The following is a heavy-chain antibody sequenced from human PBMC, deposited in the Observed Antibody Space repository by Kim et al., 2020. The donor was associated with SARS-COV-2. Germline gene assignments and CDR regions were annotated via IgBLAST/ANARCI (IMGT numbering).Heavy chain of an antibody. CDR1: GGSVSSGSYY. Sequence: SETLSLTCTVSGGSVSSGSYYWSWIRQPPGKGLEWIGYIYYSGSTNYNPSLKSRVTISVDTSKNQFSLKLSSVTAADTAVYYCARGPLGYCSSTSCPEPYGSGRYCGLELAFDIWGQGTMVTVSS. CDR2: IYYSGST. J-gene: IGHJ3*02. CDR3: ARGPLGYCSSTSCPEPYGSGRYCGLELAFDI. V-gene: IGHV4-61*01. D-gene: IGHD2-2*01.